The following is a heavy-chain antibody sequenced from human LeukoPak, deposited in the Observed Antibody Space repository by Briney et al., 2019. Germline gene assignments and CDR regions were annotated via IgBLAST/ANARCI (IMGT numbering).Heavy chain of an antibody. Sequence: GGSLRLSCAASGFFFDDYGMSWVRQAPGKGLEWVAVISYDGSNKYYADSVKGRFTISRDNSKNTLYLQMNSLRAEGTAVYYCARSSPYSNYDGAGYYYMDVWGKGTTVTVSS. D-gene: IGHD4-11*01. CDR2: ISYDGSNK. CDR1: GFFFDDYG. V-gene: IGHV3-30*05. CDR3: ARSSPYSNYDGAGYYYMDV. J-gene: IGHJ6*03.